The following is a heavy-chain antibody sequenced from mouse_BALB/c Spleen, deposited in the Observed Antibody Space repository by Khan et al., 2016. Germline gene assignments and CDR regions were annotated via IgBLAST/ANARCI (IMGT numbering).Heavy chain of an antibody. CDR2: IYPGDGDT. V-gene: IGHV1-80*01. CDR3: ASTTSDDNFAY. CDR1: GYVFSSYW. Sequence: QVQLQQSGAELVRPGSSVKISCKASGYVFSSYWMNWVKQRPGQGLEWIGQIYPGDGDTSYNGKFKDKATLTADKSSITAYMQLSSLTSEDSAVYFCASTTSDDNFAYWGAGTTVTVSS. J-gene: IGHJ1*01. D-gene: IGHD2-1*01.